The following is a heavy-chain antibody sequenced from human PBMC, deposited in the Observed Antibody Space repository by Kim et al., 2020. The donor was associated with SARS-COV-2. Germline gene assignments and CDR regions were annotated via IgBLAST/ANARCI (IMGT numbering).Heavy chain of an antibody. J-gene: IGHJ6*02. Sequence: QKVQGRVTITADESTSTAYMELSSLRSEDTAVYYCARDTAMVLGDYGMDVWGQGTTVTVSS. V-gene: IGHV1-69*01. D-gene: IGHD5-18*01. CDR3: ARDTAMVLGDYGMDV.